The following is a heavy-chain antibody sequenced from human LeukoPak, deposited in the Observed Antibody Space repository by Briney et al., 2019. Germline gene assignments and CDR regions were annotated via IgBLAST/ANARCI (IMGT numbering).Heavy chain of an antibody. CDR1: GFTFSRYA. CDR3: VRSLDY. V-gene: IGHV3-23*01. Sequence: GGSLRLSCTASGFTFSRYAMSWVRQAPGKGLEWVSVIAGSDGFTQYADSVEGRFTISRDNSKNTVYLQMNRLRVEDTALYYCVRSLDYWGQGTLVTVSS. CDR2: IAGSDGFT. J-gene: IGHJ4*02.